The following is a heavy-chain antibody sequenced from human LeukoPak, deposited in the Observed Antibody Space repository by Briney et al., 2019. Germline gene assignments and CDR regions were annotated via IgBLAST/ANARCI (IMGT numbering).Heavy chain of an antibody. D-gene: IGHD5-12*01. J-gene: IGHJ4*02. CDR2: IYYSGST. Sequence: PGGSLRLSCAASGFTFSNAWMSWVRQAPGKGLEWIGYIYYSGSTNYNPSLKSRVTISVDTSKNQFSLKLSSVTAADTAVYYCARGGYDWYYFDYWGQGTLVTVSS. CDR3: ARGGYDWYYFDY. V-gene: IGHV4-59*01. CDR1: GFTFSNAW.